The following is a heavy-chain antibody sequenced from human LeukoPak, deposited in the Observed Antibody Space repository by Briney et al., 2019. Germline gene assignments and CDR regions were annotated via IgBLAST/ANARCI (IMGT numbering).Heavy chain of an antibody. CDR2: INPSGGST. D-gene: IGHD1-26*01. J-gene: IGHJ4*02. CDR3: ARDDGGSYSYFDY. Sequence: ASVKLSCKASGYTFTSYYMHWVRQAPGQGLEWMGIINPSGGSTSYARKFQGRVTMTRDTSTSTVYMELSSLRSEGTAVYFCARDDGGSYSYFDYWGQGTLVTVSS. CDR1: GYTFTSYY. V-gene: IGHV1-46*01.